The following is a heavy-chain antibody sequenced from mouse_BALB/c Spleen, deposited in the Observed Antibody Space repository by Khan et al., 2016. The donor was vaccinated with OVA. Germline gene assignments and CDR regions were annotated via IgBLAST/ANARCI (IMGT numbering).Heavy chain of an antibody. CDR1: DYSITSDYA. CDR2: ISSSGST. Sequence: DVKLQESGPGLVKPSQSLSLTCTVTDYSITSDYAWNWIRQFPGNKLEWMGYISSSGSTNYNPALKSRISITRDTSKNQFFLQLNSVTTEDTATYYCARDGSRYNYAMDYWGQGTSVTVSS. CDR3: ARDGSRYNYAMDY. D-gene: IGHD2-3*01. J-gene: IGHJ4*01. V-gene: IGHV3-2*02.